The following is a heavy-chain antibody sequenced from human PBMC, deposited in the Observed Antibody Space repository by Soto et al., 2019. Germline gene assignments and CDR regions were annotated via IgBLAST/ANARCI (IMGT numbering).Heavy chain of an antibody. V-gene: IGHV4-34*01. CDR1: GGSFSGYY. CDR3: ARGRSVAGRFRYFQH. Sequence: SSETLSLTCAVYGGSFSGYYWSWIRQPPGKGLEWIGEINHSGSTNYNPSLKSRVTISVDTSKNQFSLKLSSVTAADTAVYYCARGRSVAGRFRYFQHWGQGTLVTVSS. D-gene: IGHD6-19*01. CDR2: INHSGST. J-gene: IGHJ1*01.